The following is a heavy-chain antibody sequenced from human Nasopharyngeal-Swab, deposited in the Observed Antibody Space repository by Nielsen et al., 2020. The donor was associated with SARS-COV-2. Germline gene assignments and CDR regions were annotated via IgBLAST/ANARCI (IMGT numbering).Heavy chain of an antibody. J-gene: IGHJ3*02. D-gene: IGHD7-27*01. CDR3: ARDDLTAYDAFDI. CDR1: GYTFTGYY. Sequence: ASVKVSCKASGYTFTGYYMHWVRQAPGQGLEWMGWINPNSGGTNYAQKFQGRVTMTRDTSISTAYMELSRLRSDDTAVHYCARDDLTAYDAFDIWGQGTMVTVSS. CDR2: INPNSGGT. V-gene: IGHV1-2*02.